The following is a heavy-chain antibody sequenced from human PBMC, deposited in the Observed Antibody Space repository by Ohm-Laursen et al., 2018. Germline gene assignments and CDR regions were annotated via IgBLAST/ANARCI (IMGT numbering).Heavy chain of an antibody. Sequence: SLRLSCAASGFTFSSLWMHWVRQAAGKGLVWVSRINGDGSTTHYADSVRGRFTISRDNAKNSLYLQMNSLRAEDTAVFYCAREVWWSLDYWGRGTLVTVSS. CDR3: AREVWWSLDY. D-gene: IGHD1-26*01. CDR1: GFTFSSLW. CDR2: INGDGSTT. V-gene: IGHV3-74*01. J-gene: IGHJ4*02.